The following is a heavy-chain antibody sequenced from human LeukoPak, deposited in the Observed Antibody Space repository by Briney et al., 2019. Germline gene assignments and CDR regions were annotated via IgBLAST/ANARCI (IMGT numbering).Heavy chain of an antibody. J-gene: IGHJ4*02. V-gene: IGHV3-23*01. Sequence: PGGSLRLSCAASGFTFSSYAMSWVRQAPGKGLEWVSAISGSGGSTYYADSVKGRFTISRDNSKNTLYLQMNSLRAEDTAVYYCAKEAMVRGDQTKSFDYWGQGTLVTVSS. CDR1: GFTFSSYA. D-gene: IGHD3-10*01. CDR2: ISGSGGST. CDR3: AKEAMVRGDQTKSFDY.